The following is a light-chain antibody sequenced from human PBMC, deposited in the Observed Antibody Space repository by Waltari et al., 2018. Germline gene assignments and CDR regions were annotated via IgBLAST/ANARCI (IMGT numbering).Light chain of an antibody. CDR1: QSISTW. J-gene: IGKJ4*01. Sequence: DIQMTQSPSTLSASVGDTVTITCRASQSISTWLAWYQQKPGKAPKLLLYDASILESGVPSRFSGSGSGTEFTLTISSLQPDDFATYYCQQYNSYLLTFGGGTKVEIK. CDR3: QQYNSYLLT. V-gene: IGKV1-5*01. CDR2: DAS.